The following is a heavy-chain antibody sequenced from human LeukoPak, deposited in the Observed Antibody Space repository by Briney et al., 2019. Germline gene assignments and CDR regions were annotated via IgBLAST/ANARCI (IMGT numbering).Heavy chain of an antibody. Sequence: ASVNVSCKASGYTFTSYGISWVRQAPGQGREWMGWISAYNGNTNYAQKLQGRVTLTRDMSTSTDYLELSSLRSEDTAVYYCARDNSVRDEAWWFNHWGQGTLVTVSS. J-gene: IGHJ5*02. V-gene: IGHV1-18*01. CDR1: GYTFTSYG. CDR2: ISAYNGNT. CDR3: ARDNSVRDEAWWFNH. D-gene: IGHD5-24*01.